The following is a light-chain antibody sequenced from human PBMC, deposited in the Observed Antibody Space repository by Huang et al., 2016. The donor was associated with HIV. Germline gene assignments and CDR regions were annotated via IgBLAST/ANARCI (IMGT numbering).Light chain of an antibody. J-gene: IGKJ1*01. CDR2: GTS. CDR1: QGVRCD. V-gene: IGKV1-6*01. CDR3: LQAATYPWT. Sequence: AVQMTKSPSSLSASVGDRITITCRARQGVRCDLGWDQQKPGKAPKLLIYGTSTLQSGVPSRFSGSGSGTHYTLSINSLQPEDFATYYCLQAATYPWTFGQGTKVEIK.